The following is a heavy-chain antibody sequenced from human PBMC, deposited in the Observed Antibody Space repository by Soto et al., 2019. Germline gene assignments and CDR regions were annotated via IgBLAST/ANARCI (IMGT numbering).Heavy chain of an antibody. Sequence: GASVKVSCKASGYSFTSYGISWVRQAPGQGLEWMGWISAYNGNTNYAQKLQGRVTMTTDTPTSTAYMELRSLRSDDTAGYSCARVIVVVTNDAFDIWGQGTMVTVSS. CDR2: ISAYNGNT. CDR1: GYSFTSYG. J-gene: IGHJ3*02. D-gene: IGHD3-22*01. V-gene: IGHV1-18*04. CDR3: ARVIVVVTNDAFDI.